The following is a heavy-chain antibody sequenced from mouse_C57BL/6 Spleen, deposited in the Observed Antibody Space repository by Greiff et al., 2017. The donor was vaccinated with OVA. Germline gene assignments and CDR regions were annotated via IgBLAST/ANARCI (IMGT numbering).Heavy chain of an antibody. J-gene: IGHJ4*01. V-gene: IGHV1-61*01. CDR3: ARRGGYPYYAMDY. CDR1: GYTFTSYW. CDR2: IYPSDSET. Sequence: VQLQQPGAELVRPGSSVKLSCKASGYTFTSYWMDWVKQRPGQGLEWIGNIYPSDSETHYNQKFKDKATLTVDKSSSTAYMQLSSLTSEDSAVYYCARRGGYPYYAMDYWGQGTSVTVSS. D-gene: IGHD2-2*01.